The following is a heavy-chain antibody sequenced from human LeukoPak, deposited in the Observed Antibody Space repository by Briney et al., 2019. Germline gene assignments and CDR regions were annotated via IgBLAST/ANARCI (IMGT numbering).Heavy chain of an antibody. V-gene: IGHV3-9*01. CDR2: ISWNSGSI. J-gene: IGHJ4*02. CDR1: GFTFDDYA. Sequence: PGGSLRLFCAASGFTFDDYAMHWVRQAPGKGLEWVSGISWNSGSIGYADSVKGRFTISRDNAKNSLYLQMNSLRAEDTAVYYCVRDDDRPDNGLDYWGQGTLVTVSS. CDR3: VRDDDRPDNGLDY. D-gene: IGHD3-22*01.